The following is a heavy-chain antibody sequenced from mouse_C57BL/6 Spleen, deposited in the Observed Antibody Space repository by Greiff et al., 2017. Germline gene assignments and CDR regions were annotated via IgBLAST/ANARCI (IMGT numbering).Heavy chain of an antibody. CDR3: AREGLGDYDRPGFAY. D-gene: IGHD2-4*01. CDR2: INPNYGTT. J-gene: IGHJ3*01. Sequence: VQLKESGPELVKPGASVKISCKASGYSFTDYNMNWVKQSNGKSLEWIGVINPNYGTTSYNQKFKGKATLTVDQSSSTAYMQLNSLTSEDSAVYYCAREGLGDYDRPGFAYWGQGTLVTVSA. CDR1: GYSFTDYN. V-gene: IGHV1-39*01.